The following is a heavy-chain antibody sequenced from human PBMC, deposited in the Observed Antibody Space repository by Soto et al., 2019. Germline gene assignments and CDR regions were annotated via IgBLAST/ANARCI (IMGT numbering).Heavy chain of an antibody. D-gene: IGHD2-8*01. CDR1: GFTFSSYS. CDR3: ARDGYCTNGVCYIPYYYYGMDV. CDR2: ISSSSYI. V-gene: IGHV3-21*01. J-gene: IGHJ6*02. Sequence: GSLRLSCAASGFTFSSYSMNWVRQAPGKGLEWVSSISSSSYIYYADSVKGRFTISRDNAKNSLYLQMNSLRAEDTAVYYCARDGYCTNGVCYIPYYYYGMDVWGQGTTVTVSS.